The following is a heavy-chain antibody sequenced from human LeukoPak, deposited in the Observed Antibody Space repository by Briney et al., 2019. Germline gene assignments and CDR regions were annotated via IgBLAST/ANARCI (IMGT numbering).Heavy chain of an antibody. D-gene: IGHD3-22*01. Sequence: GGSLRLSCAASGFTFSSYAMTWVRQAPGKGLEWVSAISGSGRSTYYADSVKGRFTISRDNSKNTLYLQMNSLRVEDTAVYYCAKDPYDSSGYYQNYWGQGTLVTVSS. CDR2: ISGSGRST. CDR1: GFTFSSYA. V-gene: IGHV3-23*01. CDR3: AKDPYDSSGYYQNY. J-gene: IGHJ4*02.